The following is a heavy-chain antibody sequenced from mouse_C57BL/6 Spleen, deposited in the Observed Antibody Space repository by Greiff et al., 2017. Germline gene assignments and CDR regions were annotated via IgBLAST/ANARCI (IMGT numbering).Heavy chain of an antibody. J-gene: IGHJ4*01. V-gene: IGHV2-2*01. D-gene: IGHD2-1*01. Sequence: VQLVESGPGLVQPSQSLSITCTVSGFSLTSYGVHWVRQSPGKGLELLGVIWSGGSTDYNAAFISRLSISKDNSKIQVFFKMNSLQAADTAIYYCAREGKGKYYAMDYWGQGTSVTVSS. CDR2: IWSGGST. CDR3: AREGKGKYYAMDY. CDR1: GFSLTSYG.